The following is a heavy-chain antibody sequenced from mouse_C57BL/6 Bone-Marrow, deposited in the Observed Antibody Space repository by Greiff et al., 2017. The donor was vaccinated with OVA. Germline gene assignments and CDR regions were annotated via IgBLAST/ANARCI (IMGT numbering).Heavy chain of an antibody. J-gene: IGHJ3*01. Sequence: QVQLQQPGAELVMPGASVKLSCKASGYTFTSYWMHWVKQRPGQGLEWIGEIDPSDSYTNYNQKFKGKSTLTVDKSSSTAYMQLSSLPSEDSAVYYWARDNYYGSSLFAYWGQGTLVTGSA. CDR2: IDPSDSYT. CDR1: GYTFTSYW. V-gene: IGHV1-69*01. CDR3: ARDNYYGSSLFAY. D-gene: IGHD1-1*01.